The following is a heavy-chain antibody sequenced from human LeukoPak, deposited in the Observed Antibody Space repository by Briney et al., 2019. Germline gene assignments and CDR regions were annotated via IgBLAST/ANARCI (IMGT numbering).Heavy chain of an antibody. D-gene: IGHD6-13*01. Sequence: ASVKVSCKASGYTFTSYYMHWVRQAPGQGLEWMGIINPSGGSTSYAQKFQGRVTMTRDMSTSTVYMELSSLRSEATAVYYCAREHSSSWFLFHWGQGTLVTVSS. V-gene: IGHV1-46*01. CDR3: AREHSSSWFLFH. J-gene: IGHJ4*02. CDR1: GYTFTSYY. CDR2: INPSGGST.